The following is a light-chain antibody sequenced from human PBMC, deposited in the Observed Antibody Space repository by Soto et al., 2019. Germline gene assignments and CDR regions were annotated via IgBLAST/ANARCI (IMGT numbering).Light chain of an antibody. CDR1: STDVGGYNY. V-gene: IGLV2-8*01. CDR3: ASYGGSNNLL. CDR2: HVS. Sequence: QSALTQPPSASGSPGQSVTISCTGTSTDVGGYNYVSWYQQHPGKAPKLMIFHVSQRPSGVPDRFSGSKFGNTASLTVSGLQAEDEADYYCASYGGSNNLLFGGGTKLTVL. J-gene: IGLJ2*01.